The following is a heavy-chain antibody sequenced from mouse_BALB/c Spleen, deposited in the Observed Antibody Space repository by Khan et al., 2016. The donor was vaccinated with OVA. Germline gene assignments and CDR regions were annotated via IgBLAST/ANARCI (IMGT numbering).Heavy chain of an antibody. V-gene: IGHV2-9*02. CDR2: IWAGGST. J-gene: IGHJ2*01. CDR1: GYSLTRYG. CDR3: ARSKYLARY. D-gene: IGHD3-3*01. Sequence: QMQLEESGPGLVAPSQSLSITCTVYGYSLTRYGVHWVRQPPGKGLEWLGLIWAGGSTNYNWALMSRLSISIDNSKSRVFLIMNSLQTDDTALYYCARSKYLARYWGQGTTLTVSS.